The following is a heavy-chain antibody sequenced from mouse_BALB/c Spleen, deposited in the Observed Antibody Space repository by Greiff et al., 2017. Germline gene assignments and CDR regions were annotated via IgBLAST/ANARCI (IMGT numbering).Heavy chain of an antibody. CDR1: GFTFSSYA. Sequence: EVMLVESGGGLVKPGGSLKLSCAASGFTFSSYAMSWVRQTPEKRLEWVATISSGGSYTYYPDSVKGRFTISRDNAKNTLYLQMSSLRSEDTAMYYCARQFSGGTAMDYWGQGTSVTVSS. J-gene: IGHJ4*01. D-gene: IGHD3-3*01. CDR3: ARQFSGGTAMDY. CDR2: ISSGGSYT. V-gene: IGHV5-9-3*01.